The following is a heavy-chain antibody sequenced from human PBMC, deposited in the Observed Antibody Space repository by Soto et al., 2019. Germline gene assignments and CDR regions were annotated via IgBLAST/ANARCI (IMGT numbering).Heavy chain of an antibody. CDR3: ARVEGYSADERD. J-gene: IGHJ4*02. V-gene: IGHV1-46*01. Sequence: QVQLVQSGAEVKRPGDSVTVSCKTSGYIFTSYWIHWVRQAPGQGLERMGLIKPSGGSTTYAQKFQGRVTMTRDTPTSTVYMELRSLKSEDTAVYYCARVEGYSADERDWGQGTLVTVSS. D-gene: IGHD5-12*01. CDR1: GYIFTSYW. CDR2: IKPSGGST.